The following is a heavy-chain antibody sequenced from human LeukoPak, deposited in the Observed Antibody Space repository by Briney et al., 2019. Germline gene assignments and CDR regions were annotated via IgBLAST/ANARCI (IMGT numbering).Heavy chain of an antibody. CDR2: MHTSGST. V-gene: IGHV4-61*02. CDR3: TRDNPGMTSTDT. Sequence: PSHTLSLTCTVSGGSISTGNYYWSWIRQPAGKGLEWIGRMHTSGSTDYNPSLNSRVTISVASSKNQFSLKLTSVTAADTAVYYCTRDNPGMTSTDTWGQGTLVTVSS. J-gene: IGHJ4*02. D-gene: IGHD1-1*01. CDR1: GGSISTGNYY.